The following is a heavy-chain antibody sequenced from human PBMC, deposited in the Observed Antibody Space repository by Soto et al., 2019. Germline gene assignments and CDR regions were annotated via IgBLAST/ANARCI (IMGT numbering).Heavy chain of an antibody. CDR1: GFTFSSYW. Sequence: EVQLVESGGGLVQPGGSLRLSCAASGFTFSSYWMHWVRQAPGKGLVWVSRINSDGSSTSYADSVKGRFTISRDNAKKTLYLQMNSLRAEDTAVYYCASWDDKPFDYWGQGTLVTVSS. CDR2: INSDGSST. J-gene: IGHJ4*02. D-gene: IGHD1-1*01. V-gene: IGHV3-74*01. CDR3: ASWDDKPFDY.